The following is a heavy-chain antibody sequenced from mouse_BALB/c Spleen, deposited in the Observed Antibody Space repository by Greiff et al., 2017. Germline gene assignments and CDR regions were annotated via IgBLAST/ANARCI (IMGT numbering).Heavy chain of an antibody. CDR3: ARVYYRYDGGYAMDY. V-gene: IGHV14-1*02. CDR1: GFNIKDYY. J-gene: IGHJ4*01. D-gene: IGHD2-14*01. Sequence: VQLKQSGAELVRPGALVKLSCKASGFNIKDYYMHWVKQRPEQGLEWIGWIDPENGNTIYDPKFQGKASITADTSSNTAYLQLSSLTSEDTAVYYCARVYYRYDGGYAMDYWGQGTSVTVSS. CDR2: IDPENGNT.